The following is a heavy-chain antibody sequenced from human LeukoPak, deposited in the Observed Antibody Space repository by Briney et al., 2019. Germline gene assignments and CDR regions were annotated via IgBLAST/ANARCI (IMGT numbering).Heavy chain of an antibody. CDR1: GGSISSGGYY. Sequence: PSQTLSLTCTVSGGSISSGGYYWRWIRQHPGKGLEWIGYIYYSGSTNYNPSLKSRVTISVDTSKNQFSLKLSSVTAADTAVYYCARLVARGWSLDWYFDLWGRGTLVTVSS. CDR2: IYYSGST. V-gene: IGHV4-31*03. J-gene: IGHJ2*01. D-gene: IGHD6-19*01. CDR3: ARLVARGWSLDWYFDL.